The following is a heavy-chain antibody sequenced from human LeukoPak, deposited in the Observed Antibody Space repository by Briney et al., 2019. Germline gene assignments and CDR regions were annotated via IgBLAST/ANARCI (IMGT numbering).Heavy chain of an antibody. V-gene: IGHV3-30-3*01. CDR1: GFTFSSYA. D-gene: IGHD6-19*01. CDR2: ISYDGSNK. J-gene: IGHJ4*02. Sequence: PGRSLRLSCAASGFTFSSYAMHWVRQAPGKGLEWVAVISYDGSNKYYADSVKGRFTISRDNSKNTLYLQMNSLRAEDTAVYYCARDIWAVAGYFDYWGQGTLVTVSS. CDR3: ARDIWAVAGYFDY.